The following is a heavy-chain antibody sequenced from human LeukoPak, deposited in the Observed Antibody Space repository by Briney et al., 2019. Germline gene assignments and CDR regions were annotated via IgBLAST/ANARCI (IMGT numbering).Heavy chain of an antibody. CDR1: GGSISSYY. Sequence: PSETLSLTCTVSGGSISSYYWSWIRQPPGKGLEWIGYIYYSGSTNYNPSLKSRVTISVDTSKNQFSLKLSSVTAADTAVYYCARISPYCTNGVCYPGRMDVWGKGTTVTVSS. D-gene: IGHD2-8*01. J-gene: IGHJ6*03. V-gene: IGHV4-59*01. CDR2: IYYSGST. CDR3: ARISPYCTNGVCYPGRMDV.